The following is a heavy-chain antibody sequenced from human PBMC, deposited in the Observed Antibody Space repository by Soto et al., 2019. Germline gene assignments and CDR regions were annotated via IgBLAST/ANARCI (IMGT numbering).Heavy chain of an antibody. J-gene: IGHJ6*03. V-gene: IGHV4-39*01. CDR2: IYYSGST. Sequence: ETLSLTCTVSGGSISSSSYYWGWIRQPPGKGLEWIGSIYYSGSTYYNPSLKSRVTISVDTSKNQFSLKLSSVTAADTAVYYCARGGRNYDILTGYYPPLYYYYYMDVWGKGTTVTVSS. D-gene: IGHD3-9*01. CDR3: ARGGRNYDILTGYYPPLYYYYYMDV. CDR1: GGSISSSSYY.